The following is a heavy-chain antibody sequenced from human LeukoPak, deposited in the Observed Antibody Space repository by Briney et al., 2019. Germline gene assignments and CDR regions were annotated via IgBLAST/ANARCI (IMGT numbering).Heavy chain of an antibody. V-gene: IGHV3-49*04. CDR2: IRSKAYGGTT. CDR1: GFTFGDYA. D-gene: IGHD3-22*01. Sequence: GGSLRLPCTAAGFTFGDYAMNWVRQPPGKGLEWVGFIRSKAYGGTTDYAASVKGRFTVSRDDSKNIAYLQMNSLKTEDTAVYYCTRDPDTSGYLYWGQGTLVTVSS. J-gene: IGHJ4*02. CDR3: TRDPDTSGYLY.